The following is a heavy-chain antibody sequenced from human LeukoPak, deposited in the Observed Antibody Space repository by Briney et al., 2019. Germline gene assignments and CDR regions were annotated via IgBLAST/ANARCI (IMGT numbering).Heavy chain of an antibody. J-gene: IGHJ5*02. CDR3: ARGAGQMGSGSYPGRFDP. CDR1: GGSISSSSYY. V-gene: IGHV4-39*07. CDR2: IYYSGST. Sequence: SETLSLTCTVSGGSISSSSYYWGWIRQPPGKGLEWIGSIYYSGSTYYNPSLKSRVTISVDTSKNQFSLKLSSVIAADTAVYYCARGAGQMGSGSYPGRFDPWGQGTLVTVSS. D-gene: IGHD3-10*01.